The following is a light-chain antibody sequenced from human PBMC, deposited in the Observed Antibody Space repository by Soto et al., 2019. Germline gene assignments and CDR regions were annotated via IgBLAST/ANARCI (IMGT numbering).Light chain of an antibody. CDR2: AAS. CDR3: LQDYNYPRT. CDR1: QAIRSD. V-gene: IGKV1-6*01. J-gene: IGKJ1*01. Sequence: AVQMTQSPSSLSASVGDRVTITCRASQAIRSDLGWYQMKPGKVPKLLIYAASNLQSGAPSRFIARPYGTDFTLNISSLPTDYFKTYYCLQDYNYPRTFGQGTKV.